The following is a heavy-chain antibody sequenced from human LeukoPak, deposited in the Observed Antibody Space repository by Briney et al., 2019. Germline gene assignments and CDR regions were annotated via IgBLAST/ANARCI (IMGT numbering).Heavy chain of an antibody. V-gene: IGHV4-30-4*08. CDR2: IYYSGST. Sequence: SQTLSLTCTVSGGSISSGDYYWSWIRQPPGKGLEWIGYIYYSGSTYYNPSLKSRVTISVDTSKNQFSLKLSSVTAADTAVYYCARVGRGYCSGGSCYLPGYFDYWGQGTLVTVSS. J-gene: IGHJ4*02. D-gene: IGHD2-15*01. CDR3: ARVGRGYCSGGSCYLPGYFDY. CDR1: GGSISSGDYY.